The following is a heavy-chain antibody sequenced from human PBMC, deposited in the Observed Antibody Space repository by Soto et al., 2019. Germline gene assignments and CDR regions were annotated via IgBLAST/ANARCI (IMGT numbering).Heavy chain of an antibody. D-gene: IGHD3-9*01. V-gene: IGHV3-21*01. CDR3: ATVPYYDILTGPLEGMDV. CDR2: INSSSSYI. J-gene: IGHJ6*02. CDR1: GFTFSSYS. Sequence: GGSLRLSCAASGFTFSSYSMNWVRQAPGKGLEWVSSINSSSSYIYYADSVKGRFTISRDNAKNSLYLQMNSLRAEDTAVYYCATVPYYDILTGPLEGMDVWGQGTTVTVSS.